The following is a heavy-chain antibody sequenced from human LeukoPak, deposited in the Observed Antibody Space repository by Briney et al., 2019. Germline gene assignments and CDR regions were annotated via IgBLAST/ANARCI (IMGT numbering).Heavy chain of an antibody. CDR1: GGSISSSSYY. V-gene: IGHV4-39*01. J-gene: IGHJ3*02. D-gene: IGHD3-10*01. CDR2: IYYSGST. CDR3: ARREGYYYGSGNAFDI. Sequence: PSETLSLTCTVSGGSISSSSYYWGWIRQPPGKGLEWIGSIYYSGSTCYNPSLKSRVTISVDTSKNQFSLKLSSVTAADTAVYYCARREGYYYGSGNAFDIWGQGTMVTVSS.